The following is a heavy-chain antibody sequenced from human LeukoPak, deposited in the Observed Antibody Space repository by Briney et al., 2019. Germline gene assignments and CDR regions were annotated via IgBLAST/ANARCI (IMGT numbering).Heavy chain of an antibody. CDR1: EFTFSSYN. CDR3: AKDMEVLMVYATTENDY. V-gene: IGHV3-21*01. CDR2: ISSSSSYI. D-gene: IGHD2-8*01. J-gene: IGHJ4*02. Sequence: GGSLRLSCAASEFTFSSYNMNWVRQAPGKGLEWVSSISSSSSYIYYADSVKGRFTISRDNAKNSLYLQMNSLRAEDTAVYYCAKDMEVLMVYATTENDYWGQGTLVTVSS.